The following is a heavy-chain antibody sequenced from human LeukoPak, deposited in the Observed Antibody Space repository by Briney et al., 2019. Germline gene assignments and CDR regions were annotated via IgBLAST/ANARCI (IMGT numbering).Heavy chain of an antibody. J-gene: IGHJ4*02. CDR1: GFTFYTYG. CDR2: IANDGTNE. Sequence: GGSLRLSCAASGFTFYTYGMHWVRQAPGKGLEWVSVIANDGTNEYYADSVKGRFTISRDNSKNSLYLQMNSLRAEDTAVYYCARDADSSGYLDYWGQGTLVTVSS. CDR3: ARDADSSGYLDY. D-gene: IGHD3-22*01. V-gene: IGHV3-30*03.